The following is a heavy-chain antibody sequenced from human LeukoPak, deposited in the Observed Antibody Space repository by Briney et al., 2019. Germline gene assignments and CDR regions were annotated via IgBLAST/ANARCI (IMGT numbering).Heavy chain of an antibody. V-gene: IGHV4-30-2*01. J-gene: IGHJ4*02. Sequence: PSETLSLTCTVSGGSISSGGYYWSWIRQPPGKGLEWIGYIYHSGSTYYNPSLKSRVTISVDRSKNQFSLKLSSVTAADTAVYYCASGRDGWNYFDYWGQGTLVTVSS. CDR1: GGSISSGGYY. CDR3: ASGRDGWNYFDY. CDR2: IYHSGST. D-gene: IGHD3-3*01.